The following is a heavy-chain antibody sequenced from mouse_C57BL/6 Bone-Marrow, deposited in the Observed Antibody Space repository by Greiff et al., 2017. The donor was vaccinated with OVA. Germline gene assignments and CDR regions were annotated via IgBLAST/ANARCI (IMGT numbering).Heavy chain of an antibody. CDR1: GFSLTSYG. Sequence: VQLQQSGPGLVAPSQSLSITCTVSGFSLTSYGVHWVRQPPGKGLEWLVVIWSDGSTTYNSALKSRLSISKDNSKSQVFLKMNSLQTDDTAMYYCARHPDGYYDYYAMDYWGQGTSVTVSS. CDR3: ARHPDGYYDYYAMDY. J-gene: IGHJ4*01. V-gene: IGHV2-6-1*01. CDR2: IWSDGST. D-gene: IGHD2-3*01.